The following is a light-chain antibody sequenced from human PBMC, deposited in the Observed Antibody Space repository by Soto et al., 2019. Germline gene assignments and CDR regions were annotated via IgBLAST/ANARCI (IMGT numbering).Light chain of an antibody. CDR3: CSYAVTPYV. CDR2: GVS. J-gene: IGLJ1*01. CDR1: RSDVGGYNY. V-gene: IGLV2-11*01. Sequence: QSALTQPRSVSASPGQSVTLSCTGNRSDVGGYNYVSWYQHHPGKAPKLMIYGVSERPSGVPDRFSGSKSGNTASLTIYGLHAEDEADYYCCSYAVTPYVFGTGTKVTVL.